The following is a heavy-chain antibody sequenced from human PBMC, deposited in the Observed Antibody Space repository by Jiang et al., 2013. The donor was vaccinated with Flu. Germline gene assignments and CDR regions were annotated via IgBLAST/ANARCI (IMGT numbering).Heavy chain of an antibody. Sequence: GAEVKKPGESLKISCKGSGYSFTSHWIAWVRQMPGKGLEWMGIIYPGDSDTRYSPSFQGQVTISADKSISTSYLQWSSLRASDTAMYYCASDYYYGSRSSYWYFDLWGLAPWSLSPQ. V-gene: IGHV5-51*03. J-gene: IGHJ2*01. D-gene: IGHD3-10*01. CDR2: IYPGDSDT. CDR3: ASDYYYGSRSSYWYFDL. CDR1: GYSFTSHW.